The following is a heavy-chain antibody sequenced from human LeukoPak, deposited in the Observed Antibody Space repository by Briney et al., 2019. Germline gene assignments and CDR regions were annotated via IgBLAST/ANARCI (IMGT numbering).Heavy chain of an antibody. J-gene: IGHJ6*02. D-gene: IGHD4-17*01. CDR2: IYYSGST. V-gene: IGHV4-31*03. CDR3: ARDYGDHTSYYYYYGMDV. CDR1: GGSISSGGYY. Sequence: PSETLSLTCTVSGGSISSGGYYWSWIRQHPGKGLEWIGYIYYSGSTYYNPSLKSRVTISVDTSKNQFSLKLSSVTAADTAVYYCARDYGDHTSYYYYYGMDVWGQGTTVTVSS.